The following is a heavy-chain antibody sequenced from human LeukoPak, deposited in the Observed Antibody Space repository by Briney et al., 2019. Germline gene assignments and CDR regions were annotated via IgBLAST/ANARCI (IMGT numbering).Heavy chain of an antibody. Sequence: GGSLRLSCAASGFTFDDYAMHWVRQAPGKGLEWVSGISWNSGSIGYADSVKGRFTISRDNAKNSLYLQMNSLRAEDMALYYCAKVNDYSNYGYFDYWGQGTLVTVSS. CDR3: AKVNDYSNYGYFDY. D-gene: IGHD4-11*01. V-gene: IGHV3-9*03. J-gene: IGHJ4*02. CDR2: ISWNSGSI. CDR1: GFTFDDYA.